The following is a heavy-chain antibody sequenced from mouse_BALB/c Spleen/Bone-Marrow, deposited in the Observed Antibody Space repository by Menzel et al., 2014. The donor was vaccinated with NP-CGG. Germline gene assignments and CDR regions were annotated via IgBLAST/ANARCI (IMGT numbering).Heavy chain of an antibody. V-gene: IGHV14-3*02. CDR2: IDPANGNT. CDR3: ARWEDYAMDY. CDR1: GFNIKDTY. J-gene: IGHJ4*01. D-gene: IGHD4-1*01. Sequence: VQLQQSGAELVKPGASVKLSCTASGFNIKDTYMHWVKQRPEQGLEWIGRIDPANGNTKYDPKFQGKATITADTSSNTAFLQLSSLTSEDTAVYYCARWEDYAMDYWGQGTSVAVS.